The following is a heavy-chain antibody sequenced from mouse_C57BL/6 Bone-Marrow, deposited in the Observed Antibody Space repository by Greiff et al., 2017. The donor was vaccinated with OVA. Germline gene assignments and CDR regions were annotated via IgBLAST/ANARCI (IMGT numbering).Heavy chain of an antibody. CDR3: ARMSNYDYFDY. D-gene: IGHD2-5*01. CDR2: IWSGGST. CDR1: GFSLTSYG. J-gene: IGHJ2*01. V-gene: IGHV2-2*01. Sequence: VKLQQSGPGLVQPSQSLSITCTVSGFSLTSYGVHWVRQSPGKGLEWLGVIWSGGSTDYNAAFISRLSISKDNSKSQVFFKMNSLQADDTAIYYCARMSNYDYFDYWGQGTTLTVSS.